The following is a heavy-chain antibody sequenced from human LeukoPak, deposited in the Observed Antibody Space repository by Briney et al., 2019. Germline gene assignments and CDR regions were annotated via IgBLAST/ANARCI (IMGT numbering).Heavy chain of an antibody. J-gene: IGHJ4*02. CDR2: ISSSSGYI. D-gene: IGHD4-23*01. V-gene: IGHV3-21*01. Sequence: PGGSLRLSCAASGFTFSSYSMNWVRQAPGKGLEWGSAISSSSGYIYYADSVEGRFTISRDNAKNSLYLQMNSLRAEDTAVYYCARGGLGNFDWGQGTLVTVSS. CDR1: GFTFSSYS. CDR3: ARGGLGNFD.